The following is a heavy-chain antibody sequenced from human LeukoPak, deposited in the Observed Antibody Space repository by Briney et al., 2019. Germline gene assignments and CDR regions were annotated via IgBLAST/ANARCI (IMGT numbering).Heavy chain of an antibody. CDR2: IKSKTDGGTT. D-gene: IGHD3-9*01. Sequence: GGSLRLSCAASGFTFSSHSMNWVRQAPGKGLEWVGRIKSKTDGGTTDYAAPVKGRFTISRDDSKNTLYLQMNSLKTEDTAVYYCTTLYDILTGYGDWGQGTLVTVSS. CDR1: GFTFSSHS. J-gene: IGHJ4*02. V-gene: IGHV3-15*01. CDR3: TTLYDILTGYGD.